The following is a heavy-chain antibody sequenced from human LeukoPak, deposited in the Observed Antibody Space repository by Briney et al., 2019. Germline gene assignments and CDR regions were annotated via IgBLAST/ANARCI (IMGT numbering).Heavy chain of an antibody. J-gene: IGHJ3*02. Sequence: ASVKVSCKASGYTFTGYYMHLVRQAPGQGLEWMGRINPNSGGTNYAQKFQGRVTMTRDTSISTAYMELSRLRSDDTAVYYCAREPTYYDFWSGYYEAFDIWGQGTMVTVSS. CDR2: INPNSGGT. CDR3: AREPTYYDFWSGYYEAFDI. CDR1: GYTFTGYY. V-gene: IGHV1-2*06. D-gene: IGHD3-3*01.